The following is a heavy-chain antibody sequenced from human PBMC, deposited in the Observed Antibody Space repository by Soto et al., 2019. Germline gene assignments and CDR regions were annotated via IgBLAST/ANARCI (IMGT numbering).Heavy chain of an antibody. CDR3: AGRSGYYVGS. J-gene: IGHJ4*02. Sequence: PGGSLRLSYPASGFTFSSYWMSWFRQAPGKGLEWVANIKQDGSEKYYVDSVKGRFTISRDNAKNSLYLQMNSLRAEDTAVYYCAGRSGYYVGSWGQGTMVTVSS. CDR1: GFTFSSYW. V-gene: IGHV3-7*01. D-gene: IGHD3-3*01. CDR2: IKQDGSEK.